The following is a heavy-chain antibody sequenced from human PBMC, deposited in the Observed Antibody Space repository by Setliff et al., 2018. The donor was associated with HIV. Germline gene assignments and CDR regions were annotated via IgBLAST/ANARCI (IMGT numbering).Heavy chain of an antibody. CDR2: IIPPFGAP. J-gene: IGHJ4*02. CDR1: GGTFSNYA. V-gene: IGHV1-69*13. D-gene: IGHD2-15*01. CDR3: ARGKDAGAVVVGVSFDY. Sequence: ASVKVSCKASGGTFSNYAINWVRQAPGQGLEWMGGIIPPFGAPNYAQKFQGRVTITADESTSTAYMELNSLRSEDTAVYYCARGKDAGAVVVGVSFDYWGQGTLVTVSS.